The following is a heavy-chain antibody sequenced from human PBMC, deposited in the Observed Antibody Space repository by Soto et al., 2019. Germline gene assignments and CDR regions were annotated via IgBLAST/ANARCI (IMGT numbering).Heavy chain of an antibody. V-gene: IGHV4-59*01. CDR3: ARDDGWFDY. J-gene: IGHJ5*01. CDR1: GGSISSYY. Sequence: XXTLSLACTVSGGSISSYYWGWIRQPPGKGLEWIGYIYYSGSTNYNPSLKSRVTISVDTSKNQFSLKMSSVTAADTAVYYCARDDGWFDYWGQGTLVTVSS. CDR2: IYYSGST.